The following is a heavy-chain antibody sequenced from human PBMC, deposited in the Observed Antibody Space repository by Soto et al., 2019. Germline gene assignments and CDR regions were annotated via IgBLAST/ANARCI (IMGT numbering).Heavy chain of an antibody. CDR1: GGSISSGGYS. CDR3: ARRLAVAGRFDY. Sequence: SETLSLTCAVSGGSISSGGYSWSWIRQPPGKGLEWIGYIYHSGSTYYNPSLKSRVTISVDRSKNQFSLKLSSVTAADTAVFYCARRLAVAGRFDYWSQGTLVTVSS. CDR2: IYHSGST. V-gene: IGHV4-30-2*01. J-gene: IGHJ4*02. D-gene: IGHD6-19*01.